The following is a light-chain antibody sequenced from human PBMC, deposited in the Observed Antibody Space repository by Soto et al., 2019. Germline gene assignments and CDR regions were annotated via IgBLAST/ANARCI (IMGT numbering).Light chain of an antibody. Sequence: QSVLTQPPSVSGAPGQRVTISCTGSSSNIGAGYDVHWYQQFPGTAPKLLIYSNDNRPSGVPDRFSASKSGTSASLAITGLRAEDEADYYCQSYDSSLSGCVVFGGGTKLTVL. J-gene: IGLJ2*01. CDR3: QSYDSSLSGCVV. CDR1: SSNIGAGYD. CDR2: SND. V-gene: IGLV1-40*01.